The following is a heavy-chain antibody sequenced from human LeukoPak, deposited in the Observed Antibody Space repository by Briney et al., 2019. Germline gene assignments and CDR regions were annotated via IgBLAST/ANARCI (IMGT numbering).Heavy chain of an antibody. CDR2: IYHSGST. J-gene: IGHJ4*02. CDR3: AREGRHSDLDY. D-gene: IGHD3-10*01. CDR1: GGGISSSNW. Sequence: SETLSLTCAVSGGGISSSNWWSWVRQPPGRGLEWIGYIYHSGSTYYNPSLKSRVTISVDRSKNQFSLKLSSVTAADTAVYYCAREGRHSDLDYWGQGTLVTVSS. V-gene: IGHV4-4*02.